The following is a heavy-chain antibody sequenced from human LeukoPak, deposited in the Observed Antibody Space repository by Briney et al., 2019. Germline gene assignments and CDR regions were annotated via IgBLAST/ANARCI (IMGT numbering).Heavy chain of an antibody. CDR1: GFTFSSSW. J-gene: IGHJ4*02. CDR3: ARAELPYSYGY. CDR2: INSDGSST. D-gene: IGHD5-18*01. V-gene: IGHV3-74*01. Sequence: GGSLRLSCAASGFTFSSSWMHWVRQAPGKGLVWVSRINSDGSSTSYADSVKGRFTISRDNAKNTLYLQMNSLRAEDTAVYYCARAELPYSYGYWGQGTLVTVSS.